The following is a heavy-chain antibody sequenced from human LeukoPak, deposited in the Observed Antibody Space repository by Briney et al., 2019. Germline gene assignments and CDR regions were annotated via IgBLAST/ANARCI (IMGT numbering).Heavy chain of an antibody. J-gene: IGHJ4*02. CDR1: GFIFSDYW. Sequence: PGGSLRLSCAASGFIFSDYWMNWVHQVPGKGLQWVANINEDGSVQDYVASVRGRFFISRDNAKNSLYLQMNSLRVEDAAIYYCATRESSMARSHWGQGTLVTVSS. CDR2: INEDGSVQ. CDR3: ATRESSMARSH. D-gene: IGHD3-10*01. V-gene: IGHV3-7*01.